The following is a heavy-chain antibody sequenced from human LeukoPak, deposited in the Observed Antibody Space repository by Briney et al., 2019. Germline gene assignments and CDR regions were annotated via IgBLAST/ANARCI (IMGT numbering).Heavy chain of an antibody. Sequence: GGSLRLSCAASGFTFSSYSMNWVRQAPGKGLEWVSSISSSSSYIYYADSVKGRFTISGDNAKNSLYLQMNSLRAEDTAVYYCARESSTSYAFDYWGQGTLVTVSS. CDR3: ARESSTSYAFDY. CDR1: GFTFSSYS. D-gene: IGHD2-2*01. V-gene: IGHV3-21*01. J-gene: IGHJ4*02. CDR2: ISSSSSYI.